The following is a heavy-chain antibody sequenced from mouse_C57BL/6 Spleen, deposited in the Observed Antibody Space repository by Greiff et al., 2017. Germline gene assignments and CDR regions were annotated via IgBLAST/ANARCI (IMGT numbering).Heavy chain of an antibody. CDR1: GFTFSSYG. V-gene: IGHV5-6*01. CDR3: ARGGTGKFAY. J-gene: IGHJ3*01. Sequence: EVQRVESGGDLVKPGGSLKLSCAASGFTFSSYGMSWVRQTPDKRLEWVATISSGGSYTYYPDSVKGRFTISRDNDKNTLYLQRSSLKSEDTAMYYCARGGTGKFAYWGQGTLVTVSA. D-gene: IGHD4-1*01. CDR2: ISSGGSYT.